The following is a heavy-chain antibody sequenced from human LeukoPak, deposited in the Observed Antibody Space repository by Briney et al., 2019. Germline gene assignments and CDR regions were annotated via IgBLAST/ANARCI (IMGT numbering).Heavy chain of an antibody. CDR3: ARDNKRYFDWLHRWAFDI. CDR2: ISSSSSYI. Sequence: PGGSLRLSCAASGFTFSSYSMTWVRQAPGKGLEWVSSISSSSSYIYYADSVKGRFTISRDNAKNSLYLQMNSLRAEDTAVYYCARDNKRYFDWLHRWAFDIWGQGTMVTVSS. D-gene: IGHD3-9*01. CDR1: GFTFSSYS. J-gene: IGHJ3*02. V-gene: IGHV3-21*01.